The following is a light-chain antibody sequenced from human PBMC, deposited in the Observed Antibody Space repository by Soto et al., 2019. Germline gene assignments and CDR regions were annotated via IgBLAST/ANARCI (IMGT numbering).Light chain of an antibody. CDR3: HQYNNWPPYT. Sequence: EIVMMQSPATLSVFPGERATLSCRASQSISTNLAWYQQKPGRAPRLLIYGASARATGIPARFSGSGSGTEFTLTISSLQSEDFAVYYCHQYNNWPPYTFGQGTKLEIK. V-gene: IGKV3-15*01. CDR2: GAS. J-gene: IGKJ2*01. CDR1: QSISTN.